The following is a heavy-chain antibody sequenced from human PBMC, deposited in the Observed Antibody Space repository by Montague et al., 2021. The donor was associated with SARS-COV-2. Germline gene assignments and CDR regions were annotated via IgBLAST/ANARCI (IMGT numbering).Heavy chain of an antibody. V-gene: IGHV4-59*08. CDR1: GDSMTDSY. Sequence: SETLSLTCTVSGDSMTDSYWSRIRQPPGKGLEYIGYIYFSGSTNYNPSLKSRLTISVDTSKNQFSLKLSSVTAADTAVYFCTRLSLGWNTDWGQGTLVTASS. CDR3: TRLSLGWNTD. D-gene: IGHD1-1*01. CDR2: IYFSGST. J-gene: IGHJ1*01.